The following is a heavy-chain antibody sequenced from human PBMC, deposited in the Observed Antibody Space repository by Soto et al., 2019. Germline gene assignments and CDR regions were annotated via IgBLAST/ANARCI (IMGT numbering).Heavy chain of an antibody. CDR2: IWYDGSNK. CDR1: GFTFSSYG. Sequence: PGGSLRLSCAASGFTFSSYGMHWVRQAPGRGLEWVAVIWYDGSNKYYADSVKGRFTISRDNSKNTLYLQMNSLRAEDTAVYYCARELGYCSGGSCYSGTNYFDYWGQGTLVTVSS. J-gene: IGHJ4*02. V-gene: IGHV3-33*01. CDR3: ARELGYCSGGSCYSGTNYFDY. D-gene: IGHD2-15*01.